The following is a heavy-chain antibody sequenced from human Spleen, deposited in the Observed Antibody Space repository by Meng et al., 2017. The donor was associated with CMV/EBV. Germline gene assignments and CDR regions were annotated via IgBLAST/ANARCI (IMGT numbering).Heavy chain of an antibody. D-gene: IGHD1-26*01. CDR3: AKIYRGRYY. Sequence: GESLKISCAASGFTFSSCAMHWVRQAPGKGLEWVAVIPYDGSNKYYADSVKGRFTISRDNSKNTLYLQMNSLRAEDKAVYYCAKIYRGRYYWGQGTLVTVSS. V-gene: IGHV3-30-3*01. CDR1: GFTFSSCA. J-gene: IGHJ4*02. CDR2: IPYDGSNK.